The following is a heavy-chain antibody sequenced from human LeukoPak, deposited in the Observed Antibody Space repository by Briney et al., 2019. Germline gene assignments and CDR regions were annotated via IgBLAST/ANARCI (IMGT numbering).Heavy chain of an antibody. Sequence: PSETLSLTCTVSGGSISSGNYYWSWIRQPAGKGLEWIGRIYISGNTNYTPSLKSRVTISVDTSKNQFSLELSSVTAADTAVYYCSRAGLYYGMDVWGQGTTVTVSS. V-gene: IGHV4-61*02. CDR1: GGSISSGNYY. J-gene: IGHJ6*02. CDR2: IYISGNT. CDR3: SRAGLYYGMDV.